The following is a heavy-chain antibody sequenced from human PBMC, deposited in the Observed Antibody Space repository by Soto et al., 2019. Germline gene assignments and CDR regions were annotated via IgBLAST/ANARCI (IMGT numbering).Heavy chain of an antibody. Sequence: PGGSLRLSCAASGFTFSSYWMSWVRQAPGKGLEWVANIKQDGSEKYYVDSVKGRFTISRDNAKNSLYLQMNSLRAEDTAVYYCARGGSSGWVRGYYFDYWGQGTLVTVSS. D-gene: IGHD6-19*01. CDR1: GFTFSSYW. J-gene: IGHJ4*02. CDR2: IKQDGSEK. V-gene: IGHV3-7*05. CDR3: ARGGSSGWVRGYYFDY.